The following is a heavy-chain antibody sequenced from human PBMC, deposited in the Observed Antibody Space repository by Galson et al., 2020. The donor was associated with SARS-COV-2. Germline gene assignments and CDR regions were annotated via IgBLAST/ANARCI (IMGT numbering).Heavy chain of an antibody. CDR2: IKSKTDGGTT. V-gene: IGHV3-15*07. Sequence: GGSLRLSCAASGFTFSNAWMNWVRQAPGKGLEWVGRIKSKTDGGTTDYAAPVKGRFTISRDDSKNTLYLQMNSLKTEDTAVYYCTTCFDWLCFYYDYWGQGTLVTVSS. CDR1: GFTFSNAW. J-gene: IGHJ4*02. CDR3: TTCFDWLCFYYDY. D-gene: IGHD3-9*01.